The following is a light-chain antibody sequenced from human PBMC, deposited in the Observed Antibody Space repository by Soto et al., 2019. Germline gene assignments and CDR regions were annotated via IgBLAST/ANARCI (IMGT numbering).Light chain of an antibody. V-gene: IGLV2-11*01. J-gene: IGLJ1*01. CDR1: RSDVGGYNY. Sequence: QSALTQPRSVSATPGQSVTISCTGTRSDVGGYNYVSWYQHHPGKAAKLLIYGVSARPSGVPDRFSGSKSGNTASLTISGLQVEDEADYYCCSYAGTPYVFGTGTKLTVL. CDR3: CSYAGTPYV. CDR2: GVS.